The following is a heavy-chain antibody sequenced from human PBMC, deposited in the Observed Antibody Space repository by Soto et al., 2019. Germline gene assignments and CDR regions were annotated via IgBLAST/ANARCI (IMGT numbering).Heavy chain of an antibody. D-gene: IGHD1-26*01. CDR1: GGSIVSSGYY. CDR2: IYYSGRT. CDR3: AREWAGNGNLDT. Sequence: SEPLSVTYTVSGGSIVSSGYYWSCVRQHPGKGLEWIGYIYYSGRTYYNSSLKSRLSISVDTSKNQFSMKLSSVTAADTAVYYCAREWAGNGNLDTWGQGTLVTVSS. J-gene: IGHJ5*02. V-gene: IGHV4-31*03.